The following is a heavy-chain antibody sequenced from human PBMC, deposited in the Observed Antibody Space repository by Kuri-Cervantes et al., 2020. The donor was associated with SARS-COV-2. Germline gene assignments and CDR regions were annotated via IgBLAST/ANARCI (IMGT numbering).Heavy chain of an antibody. V-gene: IGHV4-59*12. J-gene: IGHJ3*02. CDR2: IYYSGST. CDR1: GGSISSYY. Sequence: SETLSLTCTVSGGSISSYYWSWIRQPPGKGLEWIGYIYYSGSTNYNPSLKSRVTISVDTSKNQFSLKLSSVTAADTAVYYCATSLPYYYGSGSYAIGVDAFDIWGQGTMVTVSS. CDR3: ATSLPYYYGSGSYAIGVDAFDI. D-gene: IGHD3-10*01.